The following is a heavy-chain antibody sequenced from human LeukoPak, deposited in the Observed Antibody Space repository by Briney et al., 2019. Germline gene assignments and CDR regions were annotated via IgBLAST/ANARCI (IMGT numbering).Heavy chain of an antibody. V-gene: IGHV4-34*01. D-gene: IGHD5-24*01. J-gene: IGHJ4*02. CDR2: INHSGST. CDR3: ARIGDGYNEFDY. Sequence: PSEPLSLTCAVYGGSFSGYYWSWIRQPPGKGLEWIGEINHSGSTNYNPSLKSRVTISVDTSKNQFSLKLSSVTAADTAVYYCARIGDGYNEFDYWGQGTLVTVSS. CDR1: GGSFSGYY.